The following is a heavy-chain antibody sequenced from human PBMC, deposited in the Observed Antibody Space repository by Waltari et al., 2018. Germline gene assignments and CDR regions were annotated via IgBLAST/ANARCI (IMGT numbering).Heavy chain of an antibody. CDR3: ARAEDYGDYVGYVDV. V-gene: IGHV3-66*02. Sequence: EVQLVESGGGLVQPGGSLRLSCAASGFTVSSNYMSWVRQAPGKGLEWVSVIYSGGSTYYADSVKGRFTISRDNSKNTLYLQMNSLRAEDTAVYYCARAEDYGDYVGYVDVWGQGTTVTVSS. CDR2: IYSGGST. J-gene: IGHJ6*02. CDR1: GFTVSSNY. D-gene: IGHD4-17*01.